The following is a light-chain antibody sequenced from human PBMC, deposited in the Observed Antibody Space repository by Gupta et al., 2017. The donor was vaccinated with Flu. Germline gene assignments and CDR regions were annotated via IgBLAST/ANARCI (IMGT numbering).Light chain of an antibody. CDR3: QQYSSSPQT. CDR1: KSVSSNY. Sequence: ERGVLTSRASKSVSSNYLAWYQKKPGKAPRLLIYDASSRDTGIPDRFSGSGSGTDFTLTISRLEPEDFAVYYCQQYSSSPQTFGHGTQVEIK. CDR2: DAS. V-gene: IGKV3-20*01. J-gene: IGKJ1*01.